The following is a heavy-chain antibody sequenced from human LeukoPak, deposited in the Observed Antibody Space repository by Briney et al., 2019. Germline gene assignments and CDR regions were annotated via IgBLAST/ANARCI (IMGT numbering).Heavy chain of an antibody. CDR3: ARPVVAAAHDAFDI. CDR2: IIPIFGTA. V-gene: IGHV1-69*13. D-gene: IGHD2-15*01. CDR1: GGTFSSYA. Sequence: SVKVSCKASGGTFSSYAISWVRQAPGQGLERMGGIIPIFGTANYAQKFQGRVTITADESTSTAYMELSSLRSEDTAVYYCARPVVAAAHDAFDIWGQGTMVTVSS. J-gene: IGHJ3*02.